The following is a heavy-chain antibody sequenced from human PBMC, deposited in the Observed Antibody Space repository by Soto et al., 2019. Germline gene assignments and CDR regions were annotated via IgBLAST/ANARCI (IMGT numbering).Heavy chain of an antibody. Sequence: QVQLVQSGAEVKKPGASVKVSCKASGYTITSYYMHWVRQAPGQGLEWMGIINPSGGSTSYAQKFQGRVTMTRDTSTSTVYMELSSLRSEDTAVYYCARSSSSNCLDYWGQGTLVTVSS. D-gene: IGHD6-6*01. V-gene: IGHV1-46*01. CDR1: GYTITSYY. J-gene: IGHJ4*02. CDR2: INPSGGST. CDR3: ARSSSSNCLDY.